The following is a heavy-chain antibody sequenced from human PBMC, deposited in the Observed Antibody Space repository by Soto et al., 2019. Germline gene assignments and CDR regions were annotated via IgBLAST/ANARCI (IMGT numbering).Heavy chain of an antibody. V-gene: IGHV3-23*01. CDR2: ISASGSNT. J-gene: IGHJ6*02. CDR3: AIDYLRFLASGGMDG. D-gene: IGHD3-3*01. CDR1: GFTFSSYA. Sequence: EVQLLESGGGLVQPGGSLRLSCAASGFTFSSYAMSWVRQAPGKGLEWVSGISASGSNTYYADDVKGRFSISRDNSRNSLYLQMNSPRAEDTAVYYCAIDYLRFLASGGMDGWGQGTTVTVSS.